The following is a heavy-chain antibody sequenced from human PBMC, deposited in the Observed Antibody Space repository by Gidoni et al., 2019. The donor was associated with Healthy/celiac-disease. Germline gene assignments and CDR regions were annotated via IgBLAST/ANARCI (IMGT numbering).Heavy chain of an antibody. Sequence: QVQLVQSGAEVKKPGASVMVSCKASGSTFTSYAMHWVRPAPGQKLEWMGWINACNGNTKYSQKFQGRVTITRDTSASTAYMELSSLRSEDTAVYYCARGGGYGDPEYFQHWGQGTLVTVSS. CDR1: GSTFTSYA. V-gene: IGHV1-3*01. CDR2: INACNGNT. J-gene: IGHJ1*01. CDR3: ARGGGYGDPEYFQH. D-gene: IGHD4-17*01.